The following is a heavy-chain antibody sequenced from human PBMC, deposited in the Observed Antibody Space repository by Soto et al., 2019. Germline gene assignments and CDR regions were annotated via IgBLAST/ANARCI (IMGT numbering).Heavy chain of an antibody. CDR2: INQSGST. D-gene: IGHD6-13*01. CDR3: ARQVRGSNWYFDL. J-gene: IGHJ2*01. Sequence: SETLSLTCAVYGGSFSGYYWSWIRQPPGKGLEWMGEINQSGSTNYNPSLKSRVTISVDTSKNQFSLKLSSVTAADTAVYYCARQVRGSNWYFDLWGRGTLVTLSS. CDR1: GGSFSGYY. V-gene: IGHV4-34*01.